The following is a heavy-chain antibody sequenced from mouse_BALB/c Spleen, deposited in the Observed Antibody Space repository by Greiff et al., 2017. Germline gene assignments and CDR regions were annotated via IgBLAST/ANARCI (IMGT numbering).Heavy chain of an antibody. CDR1: GYAFTNYL. J-gene: IGHJ3*01. CDR3: ARYVYDYGGGFAY. V-gene: IGHV1-54*03. CDR2: INPGSGGT. Sequence: QVQLKQSGAELVRPGTSVKVSCKASGYAFTNYLIEWVKQRPGQGLEWIGVINPGSGGTNYNEKFKGKATLTADKSSSTAYMQLSSLTSDDSAVYFCARYVYDYGGGFAYWGQGTLVTVSA. D-gene: IGHD2-4*01.